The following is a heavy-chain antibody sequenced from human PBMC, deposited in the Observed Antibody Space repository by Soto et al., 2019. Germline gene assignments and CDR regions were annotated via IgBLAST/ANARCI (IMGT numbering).Heavy chain of an antibody. CDR2: IYYSGST. CDR3: ARMDGRVVITPNYYYYYGMDV. Sequence: SETLSLTCTVSGGSISSSSYYWGWIRQPPGKGLEWIGSIYYSGSTYYNPSLKSRVTISVDTSKNQFSLKLSSVTAADTAVYYCARMDGRVVITPNYYYYYGMDVWGQGTTVTVSS. V-gene: IGHV4-39*01. CDR1: GGSISSSSYY. J-gene: IGHJ6*02. D-gene: IGHD3-22*01.